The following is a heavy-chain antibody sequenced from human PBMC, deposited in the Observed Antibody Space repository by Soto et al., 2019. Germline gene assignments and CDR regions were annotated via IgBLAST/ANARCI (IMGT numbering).Heavy chain of an antibody. V-gene: IGHV1-69*01. J-gene: IGHJ5*02. CDR3: ARGSPTTVTTWFDP. D-gene: IGHD4-17*01. CDR1: GDTFSNFA. CDR2: IIPVFGKT. Sequence: QLQLVQSGAEVKRPGSSVKVSYKASGDTFSNFAINWVRQAPGQGLEWMGGIIPVFGKTKYAQKFQGRVQFTADESTSTAYMEVNSLTSEDTAVYYCARGSPTTVTTWFDPWGQGTLVTVSS.